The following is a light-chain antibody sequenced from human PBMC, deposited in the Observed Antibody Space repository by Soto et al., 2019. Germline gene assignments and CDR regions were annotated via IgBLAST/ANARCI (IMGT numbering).Light chain of an antibody. V-gene: IGLV1-40*01. CDR1: SSNIGAGYD. CDR3: QSYDSSLSGSV. J-gene: IGLJ2*01. Sequence: QSLLTQPPSVSGAPGQGVTISCTGSSSNIGAGYDVHWYQHFPGTAPKLLIYGDNNRPSGVPDRFSGSKSGTSASLAITGLQAEDEADYFCQSYDSSLSGSVFGGGTKLTVL. CDR2: GDN.